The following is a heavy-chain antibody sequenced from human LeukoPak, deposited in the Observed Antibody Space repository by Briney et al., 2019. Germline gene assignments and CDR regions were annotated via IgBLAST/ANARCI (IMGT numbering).Heavy chain of an antibody. V-gene: IGHV3-48*04. Sequence: GGSLRLSCAASGFTFSSYSMNWVRQAPGKGLEWVSYISSSSSTIYYADSVKGRFTISRDNAKNSLYLQMNSLRAEDTAVYYCARDLRDYVENYWGQGTLVTVSS. CDR3: ARDLRDYVENY. J-gene: IGHJ4*02. CDR1: GFTFSSYS. CDR2: ISSSSSTI. D-gene: IGHD4-17*01.